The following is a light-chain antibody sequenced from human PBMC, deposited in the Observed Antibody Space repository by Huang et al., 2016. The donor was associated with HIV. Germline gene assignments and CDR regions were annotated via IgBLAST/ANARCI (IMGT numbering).Light chain of an antibody. CDR2: GAS. CDR3: QQYET. CDR1: QSVSSNY. J-gene: IGKJ4*01. V-gene: IGKV3-20*01. Sequence: DIVLTRSPGTLSLSPGEGATLSCRASQSVSSNYLAWYQQKPGQAPRLLIYGASSRATGIPGRFSGSGSGTDFTLTISGLEPEDFAVYYCQQYETFGGGTKVEIK.